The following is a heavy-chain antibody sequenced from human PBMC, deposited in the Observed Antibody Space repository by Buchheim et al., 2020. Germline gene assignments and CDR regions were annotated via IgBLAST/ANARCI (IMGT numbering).Heavy chain of an antibody. CDR3: ARDWVRATMVQGVMAYYYGMDV. J-gene: IGHJ6*02. D-gene: IGHD3-10*01. Sequence: EVQLVESGGGLVQPGGSLRLSCAASGFTFSSYWMSWVRQAPGKGLEWVANIKQDGSEKYYVDSVKGRFTISRDNAKNSLYLQMNSLRAEDTAVYYCARDWVRATMVQGVMAYYYGMDVWGQGTT. V-gene: IGHV3-7*01. CDR2: IKQDGSEK. CDR1: GFTFSSYW.